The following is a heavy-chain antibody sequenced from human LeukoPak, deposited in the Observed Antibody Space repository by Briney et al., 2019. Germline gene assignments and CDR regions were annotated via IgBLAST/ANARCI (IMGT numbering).Heavy chain of an antibody. Sequence: AESLKISCNGSGYRFTNYHISWVRQMPGKGLEWMGIIFPADSDTRYRPTFRGQVTISVDKSINTAYLQWSSLKASDTAMYYCTRLISRGSDYNYVDDWGQGTLITVSS. D-gene: IGHD5-24*01. V-gene: IGHV5-51*01. CDR3: TRLISRGSDYNYVDD. J-gene: IGHJ4*02. CDR2: IFPADSDT. CDR1: GYRFTNYH.